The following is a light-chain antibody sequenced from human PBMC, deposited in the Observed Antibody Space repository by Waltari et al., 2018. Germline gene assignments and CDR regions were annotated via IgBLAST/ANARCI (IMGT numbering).Light chain of an antibody. V-gene: IGLV2-23*01. CDR1: SSDVGNYNL. CDR2: DDN. J-gene: IGLJ3*02. CDR3: CSYAGSYTWV. Sequence: QSALTQPASVSGSPGQSITISCTGTSSDVGNYNLVSWYQQYPGKAPKVMIYDDNRRPSGVSDRFSASKSGNTASLTISGVQAEDEADYYCCSYAGSYTWVFGGGTKLTVL.